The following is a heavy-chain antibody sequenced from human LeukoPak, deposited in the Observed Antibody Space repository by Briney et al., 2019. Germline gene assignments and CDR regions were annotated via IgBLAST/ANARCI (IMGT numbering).Heavy chain of an antibody. J-gene: IGHJ6*03. CDR2: FDPEDGET. D-gene: IGHD6-6*01. V-gene: IGHV1-24*01. CDR3: ASGIAARLYYYYYYMDV. CDR1: GYTLTELS. Sequence: ASVKVSCKVSGYTLTELSMHWVRQAPGKGLEWMGGFDPEDGETIYAQKFQGRVTMTEDTSTDTAYMELSSLRSEDTAVYYCASGIAARLYYYYYYMDVWGKGTTVTVSS.